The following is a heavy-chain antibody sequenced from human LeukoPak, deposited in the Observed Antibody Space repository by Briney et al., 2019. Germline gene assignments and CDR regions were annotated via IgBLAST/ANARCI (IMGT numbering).Heavy chain of an antibody. J-gene: IGHJ4*02. CDR3: TTNNDGT. D-gene: IGHD1-1*01. CDR1: GFTFSNAW. Sequence: GGSLRLSCAASGFTFSNAWMTWVRQAPGKGLEWVGRIKSKSDGGKTYYSPPVHGRLTISRDDSTNTLYLQLNRLKTEDTAVYYCTTNNDGTWGQGNLVTVSS. V-gene: IGHV3-15*01. CDR2: IKSKSDGGKT.